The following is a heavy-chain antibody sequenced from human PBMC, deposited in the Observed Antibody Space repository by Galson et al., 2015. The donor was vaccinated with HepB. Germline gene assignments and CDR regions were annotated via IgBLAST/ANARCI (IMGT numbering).Heavy chain of an antibody. CDR1: GGSISSYY. J-gene: IGHJ4*02. Sequence: ETLSLTCTVSGGSISSYYWSWIRQPPGKGLEWIGYIYYTGSTNYNPSLKSRVTISVDTSKTQFSLKLSSVTAADTAVYYCARHFRKYSVSEVYDYWGQGTLVTVSS. CDR2: IYYTGST. D-gene: IGHD6-6*01. V-gene: IGHV4-59*08. CDR3: ARHFRKYSVSEVYDY.